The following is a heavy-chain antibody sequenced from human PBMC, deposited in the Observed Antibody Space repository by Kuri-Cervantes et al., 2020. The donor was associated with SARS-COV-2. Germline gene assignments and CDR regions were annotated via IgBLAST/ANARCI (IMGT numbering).Heavy chain of an antibody. CDR1: GYSFTSYW. D-gene: IGHD6-6*01. J-gene: IGHJ4*02. Sequence: QVSCKGSGYSFTSYWIGWVRQMPGKGLEWMGIIYPGDSDTRYRPSFQGQVTISADKSISTAYLQWSSLKASDTAMDYCARRLYGSSFDYWGQGTLVTVSS. CDR2: IYPGDSDT. CDR3: ARRLYGSSFDY. V-gene: IGHV5-51*01.